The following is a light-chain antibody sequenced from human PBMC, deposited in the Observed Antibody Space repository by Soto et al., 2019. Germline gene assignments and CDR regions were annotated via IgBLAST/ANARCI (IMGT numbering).Light chain of an antibody. J-gene: IGKJ2*01. Sequence: DIQMTQSPSTLSASVGDRVTITCRASQSISSWLAWYQQKPGKAPKLLIYDASSLEGGVPSRFSGSGSGTEFTLTISSLQPDDFATYYCQQYNSYSFGQGTKLEIK. V-gene: IGKV1-5*01. CDR1: QSISSW. CDR2: DAS. CDR3: QQYNSYS.